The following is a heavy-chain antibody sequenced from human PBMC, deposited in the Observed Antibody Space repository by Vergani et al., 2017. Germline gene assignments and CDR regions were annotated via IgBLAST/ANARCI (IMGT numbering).Heavy chain of an antibody. Sequence: QVQLQESGPGLVKPSETLSLSCIISGGSISTFYWSWIRQPPGKGLEWIGYVFHSGSTNYNPSLKSRVTISVDTSKNQFSLKLSSVTAADTAVYYCARAVSGTSPSYYFDYWGQGTLVTVSS. J-gene: IGHJ4*02. V-gene: IGHV4-59*01. CDR2: VFHSGST. CDR3: ARAVSGTSPSYYFDY. CDR1: GGSISTFY. D-gene: IGHD2-2*01.